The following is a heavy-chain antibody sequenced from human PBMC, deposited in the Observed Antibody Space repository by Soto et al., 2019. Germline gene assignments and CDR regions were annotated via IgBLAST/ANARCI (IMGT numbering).Heavy chain of an antibody. D-gene: IGHD3-3*01. CDR2: LSSGSFYI. CDR1: GFPFDSYS. V-gene: IGHV3-21*01. J-gene: IGHJ6*02. CDR3: AREANTIYAPHGLDV. Sequence: GGSLRLSCAVSGFPFDSYSMSWVRQAPGQGLEWLASLSSGSFYIFHADSIRGRFTISRDDAKNLLFLQMNSLTIEDTATYYCAREANTIYAPHGLDVWGPGTAVTVSS.